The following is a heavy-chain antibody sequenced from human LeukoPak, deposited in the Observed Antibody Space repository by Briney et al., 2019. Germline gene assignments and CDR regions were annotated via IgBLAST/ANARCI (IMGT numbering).Heavy chain of an antibody. CDR1: XXXXSSYA. V-gene: IGHV3-23*01. D-gene: IGHD3-10*01. Sequence: GGSLRLSCAASXXXXSSYAMSWVRQXXXXXXEXXXAXSGSGGSTYYADSVKGRFTISRDNSKNTLYLQMNSLRAEDTAVYYCAKDREMATPGGFFDYWGQGTLVTVSS. J-gene: IGHJ4*02. CDR3: AKDREMATPGGFFDY. CDR2: XSGSGGST.